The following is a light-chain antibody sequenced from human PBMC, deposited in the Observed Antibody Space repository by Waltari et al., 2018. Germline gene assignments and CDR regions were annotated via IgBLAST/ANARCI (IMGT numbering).Light chain of an antibody. CDR1: SSDVGCEDS. Sequence: QSALTQPASVSGSPGQSITLSCTGSSSDVGCEDSFSWYEDHPGQAPKVIIYDVNKRPSGVSDRFSGSKSGNTASLTISGLQAEDEATFYCSSQSTRNGVIFGGGTKVTVL. CDR3: SSQSTRNGVI. V-gene: IGLV2-14*03. CDR2: DVN. J-gene: IGLJ2*01.